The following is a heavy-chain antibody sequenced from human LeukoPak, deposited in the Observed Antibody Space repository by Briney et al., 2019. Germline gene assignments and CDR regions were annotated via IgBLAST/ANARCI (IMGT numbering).Heavy chain of an antibody. CDR2: INHSGST. D-gene: IGHD3-3*01. CDR1: GFTFSSYS. Sequence: PGGSLRLSCAASGFTFSSYSMTWVRQPPGKGLEWIGEINHSGSTNYNPSLKSRVTISVDTSKNQFSLKLSSVTAADTAVYYCAREFSLDFWSGYYNYWGQGTLVTVSS. V-gene: IGHV4-34*01. CDR3: AREFSLDFWSGYYNY. J-gene: IGHJ4*02.